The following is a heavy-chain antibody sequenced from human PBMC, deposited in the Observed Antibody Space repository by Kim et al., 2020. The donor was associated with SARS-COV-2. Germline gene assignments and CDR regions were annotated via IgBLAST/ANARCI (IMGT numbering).Heavy chain of an antibody. CDR2: INYSGNT. CDR1: GGSISSGYYY. Sequence: SETLSLTCTVSGGSISSGYYYWGWIRQPPGKGLQWIGNINYSGNTYYNPSLKSRVTISVDTSQNQFSLKLSSVTAADTAVYYCTRRYYGSGRRDYWGQGTLVSVSS. J-gene: IGHJ4*02. CDR3: TRRYYGSGRRDY. D-gene: IGHD3-10*01. V-gene: IGHV4-39*01.